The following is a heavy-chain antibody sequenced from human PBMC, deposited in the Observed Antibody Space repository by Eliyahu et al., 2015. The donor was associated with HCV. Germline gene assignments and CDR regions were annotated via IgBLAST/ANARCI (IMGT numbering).Heavy chain of an antibody. Sequence: QSGPGLVKPSQTLSLTCAISEDSVSSVTAGWNWIRQSPSRGLEWLGRTYCRSNCHFDYAFSVRSRITISPDTSKNQFSLQLTSVTAEDTAVYYCARDGHCGRTGCDLDYWGQGTLVTVSS. V-gene: IGHV6-1*01. CDR1: EDSVSSVTAG. CDR2: TYCRSNCHF. J-gene: IGHJ4*02. CDR3: ARDGHCGRTGCDLDY. D-gene: IGHD2-2*01.